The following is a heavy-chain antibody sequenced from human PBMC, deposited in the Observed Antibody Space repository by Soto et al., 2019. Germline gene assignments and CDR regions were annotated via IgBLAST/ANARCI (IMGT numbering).Heavy chain of an antibody. D-gene: IGHD6-19*01. CDR3: ARGGAYSSGWYNWFDP. V-gene: IGHV3-30-3*01. J-gene: IGHJ5*02. CDR2: ISYDGSNK. CDR1: GFTFSSYA. Sequence: ESGGGVVQPGRSLRLSCAASGFTFSSYAMHWVRQAPGKGLEWVAVISYDGSNKYYADSVKGRFTISRDNSKNTLYLQMNSLRAEDTAVYYCARGGAYSSGWYNWFDPWGQGTLVTVSS.